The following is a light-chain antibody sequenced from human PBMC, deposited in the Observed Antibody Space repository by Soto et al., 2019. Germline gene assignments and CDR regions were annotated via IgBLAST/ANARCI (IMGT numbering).Light chain of an antibody. CDR2: RNN. V-gene: IGLV1-47*01. Sequence: QSVLTQPPSASGTPGQRVTISCSGSSSNIGSNYVYWYQQLPGTAPKLLIYRNNQRPSGVPDRFSCSKSGTSVSLAISGLRSDDQADYHCAAWDDSLSGVVFGGGTKLTVL. J-gene: IGLJ2*01. CDR1: SSNIGSNY. CDR3: AAWDDSLSGVV.